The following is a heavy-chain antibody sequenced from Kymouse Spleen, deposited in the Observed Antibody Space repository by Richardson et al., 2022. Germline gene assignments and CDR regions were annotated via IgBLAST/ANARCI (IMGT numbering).Heavy chain of an antibody. Sequence: QVQLVESGGGVVQPGRSLRLSCAASGFTFSSYGMHWVRQAPGKGLEWVAVIWYDGSNKYYADSVKGRFTISRDNSKNTLYLQMNSLRAEDTAVYYCARDLYSSSWDLFDYWGQGTLVTVSS. CDR1: GFTFSSYG. CDR2: IWYDGSNK. V-gene: IGHV3-33*01. CDR3: ARDLYSSSWDLFDY. J-gene: IGHJ4*02. D-gene: IGHD6-13*01.